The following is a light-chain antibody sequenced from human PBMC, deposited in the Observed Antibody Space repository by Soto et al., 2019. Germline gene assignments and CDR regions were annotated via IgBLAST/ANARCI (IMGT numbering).Light chain of an antibody. CDR2: DND. V-gene: IGLV1-51*01. Sequence: QPVLTQPPSVSAAPGQKVTFSCSGSNSNIGNNFVSWYQQLPGTAPKLLIYDNDQRPSGIPDRFSGSKSGTSATLGITGLQTGDEADYYCGTYDSSLRTVIFGGGTKVTVL. CDR3: GTYDSSLRTVI. CDR1: NSNIGNNF. J-gene: IGLJ2*01.